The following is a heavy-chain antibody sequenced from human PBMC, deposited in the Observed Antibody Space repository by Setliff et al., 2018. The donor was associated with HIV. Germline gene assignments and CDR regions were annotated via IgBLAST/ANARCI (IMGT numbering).Heavy chain of an antibody. CDR1: GYTFTNYW. J-gene: IGHJ3*02. CDR2: IYPGDSDT. D-gene: IGHD1-7*01. CDR3: ARHPPSWNYVGEGACDI. Sequence: GESLKISCKGSGYTFTNYWVGWVRQMPGKGLECMGIIYPGDSDTRYSPSFQGQVTISADRSLSTAYLQWSSLKASDTAMYFCARHPPSWNYVGEGACDIWGRGTMVTVSS. V-gene: IGHV5-51*01.